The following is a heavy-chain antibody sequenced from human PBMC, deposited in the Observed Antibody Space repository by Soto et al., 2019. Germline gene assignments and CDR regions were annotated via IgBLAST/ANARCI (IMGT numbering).Heavy chain of an antibody. CDR2: IIPIFGTA. J-gene: IGHJ6*02. V-gene: IGHV1-69*01. Sequence: QVQLVQSGAEVKKPGSSVKVSCKASGGTFSSYAISWVRQAPGQGLEWMGGIIPIFGTANYAQKFQGRVTITADESTSTAYMELSSVRSEDTAVYYCASDRIGTTSNYYDGMDVWGQGTTVTVSS. CDR1: GGTFSSYA. D-gene: IGHD4-17*01. CDR3: ASDRIGTTSNYYDGMDV.